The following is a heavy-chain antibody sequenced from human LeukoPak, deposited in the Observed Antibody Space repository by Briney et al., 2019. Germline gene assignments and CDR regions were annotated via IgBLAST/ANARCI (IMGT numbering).Heavy chain of an antibody. CDR3: ARGGYYGPGNDFKFDP. D-gene: IGHD3-10*01. CDR2: IYTSGST. V-gene: IGHV4-4*07. Sequence: PSETLSLTCTVSGGSISSYYWSWIRQPAGKGLEWIGRIYTSGSTNYNPSLKSRVTVSVDTSKNQFSLKLSSVTAADTAIYYCARGGYYGPGNDFKFDPWGQGTLVTVSS. CDR1: GGSISSYY. J-gene: IGHJ5*02.